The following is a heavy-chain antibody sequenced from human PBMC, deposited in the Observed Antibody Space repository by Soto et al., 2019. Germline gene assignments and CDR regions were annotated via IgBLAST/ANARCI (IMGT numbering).Heavy chain of an antibody. D-gene: IGHD6-13*01. Sequence: GGSLRLSCAASGFTFSSYAMSWVRQAPGKGLEWVSAISGSGGSTYYADSVKGRFTISRDNSKNTLYLQMNSLRAEDTAVYYCAKDLGAAAGTFKYYYYYGMDVWGQGTTVTVSS. V-gene: IGHV3-23*01. J-gene: IGHJ6*02. CDR2: ISGSGGST. CDR3: AKDLGAAAGTFKYYYYYGMDV. CDR1: GFTFSSYA.